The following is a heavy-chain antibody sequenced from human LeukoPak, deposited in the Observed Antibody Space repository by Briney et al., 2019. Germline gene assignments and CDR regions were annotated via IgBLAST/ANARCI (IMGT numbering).Heavy chain of an antibody. CDR2: IYPGDSDT. V-gene: IGHV5-51*01. CDR3: ARQGSLTAVMATEKYYFYYYGMHV. D-gene: IGHD2-15*01. J-gene: IGHJ6*02. Sequence: GESLKISCKGSGYSFTSYWIGWVRQMPGKGLEWMGIIYPGDSDTRYSPSFQGQVTISADKSISTAYLQWSSLKASDTAMYYCARQGSLTAVMATEKYYFYYYGMHVWGQGTTVTVSS. CDR1: GYSFTSYW.